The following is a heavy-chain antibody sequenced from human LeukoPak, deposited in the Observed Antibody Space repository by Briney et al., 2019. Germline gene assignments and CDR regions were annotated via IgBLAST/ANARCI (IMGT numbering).Heavy chain of an antibody. V-gene: IGHV3-20*04. Sequence: GGSLRLSCAASGFTFDDYGMSWVRQAPGKGLEWVSGINWNGGSTGYADSVKGRFTISRDNAKNSLYLQMNGLRAEDTALYYCARTPFYDSSGYPYYYSMDVWGKGTTVTVSS. J-gene: IGHJ6*03. D-gene: IGHD3-22*01. CDR2: INWNGGST. CDR3: ARTPFYDSSGYPYYYSMDV. CDR1: GFTFDDYG.